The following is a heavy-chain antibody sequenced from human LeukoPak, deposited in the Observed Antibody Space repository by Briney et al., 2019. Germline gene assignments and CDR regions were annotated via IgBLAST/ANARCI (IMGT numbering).Heavy chain of an antibody. CDR2: IYTSGST. CDR3: ARGFSGWPGPLFDY. CDR1: GGSISSYY. D-gene: IGHD6-19*01. V-gene: IGHV4-4*07. Sequence: SETLSLTCTVSGGSISSYYWSWIRQPAGKGLEWTGRIYTSGSTNYNPSLKSRVTMSVDTSKNQFSLKLSSVTAADTAVYYCARGFSGWPGPLFDYWGQGTLVTVSS. J-gene: IGHJ4*02.